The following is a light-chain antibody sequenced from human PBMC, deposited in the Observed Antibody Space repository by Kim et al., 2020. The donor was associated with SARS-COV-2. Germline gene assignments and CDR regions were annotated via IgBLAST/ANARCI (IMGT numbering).Light chain of an antibody. V-gene: IGKV3-15*01. CDR1: QTVDRN. Sequence: EIVMTQSPTLSVSPGERVTLSCRASQTVDRNLAWYQQKPGQAPRLLIYGASTRATDIPARFSGSGSGTEFTLIISSLQSEDFAVYYCQQYSHWPPYTFGQGTKLEI. CDR3: QQYSHWPPYT. CDR2: GAS. J-gene: IGKJ2*01.